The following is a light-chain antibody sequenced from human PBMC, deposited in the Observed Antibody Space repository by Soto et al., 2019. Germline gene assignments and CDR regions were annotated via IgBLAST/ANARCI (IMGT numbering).Light chain of an antibody. J-gene: IGKJ1*01. Sequence: DIVMTQSPATLSVSPGERATLSCRASQSVGSNFAWYQQKPGQAPRLLIYAASTRATGIPARFSGSGSGTEFALTISSLQSEDFAVYHCQQYNNWPRTFGQGTKVDIK. CDR1: QSVGSN. CDR3: QQYNNWPRT. V-gene: IGKV3-15*01. CDR2: AAS.